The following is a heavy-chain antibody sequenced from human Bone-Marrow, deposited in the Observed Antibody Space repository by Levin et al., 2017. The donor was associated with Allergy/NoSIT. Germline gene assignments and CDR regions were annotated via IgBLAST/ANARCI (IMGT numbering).Heavy chain of an antibody. J-gene: IGHJ6*02. V-gene: IGHV3-7*01. CDR1: GFTFSSYW. CDR2: IKQDGSEK. D-gene: IGHD2/OR15-2a*01. CDR3: SRERAPHQLVIDDGMER. Sequence: GGSLRLSCAASGFTFSSYWMSWVRQAPGKGLEWVANIKQDGSEKYYVDSVKGRFTISRDNAKNSLYLQMNSLRAEDTAVYYCSRERAPHQLVIDDGMERWGQGTTVTVSS.